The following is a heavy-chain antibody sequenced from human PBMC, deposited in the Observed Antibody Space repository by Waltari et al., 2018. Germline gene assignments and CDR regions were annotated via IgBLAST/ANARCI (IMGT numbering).Heavy chain of an antibody. CDR3: VRLEDCSGPGGNCYSGDSFALDV. J-gene: IGHJ6*02. V-gene: IGHV4-34*02. Sequence: QVQLQQWGAGLLQPSETLSLTCAVYGGSFSGYYWGWIRQSPGQGLEWIGEINHAGNRNYNPSLRSRVTMLVDTSRSQFSLKLSSMTAADTALYYCVRLEDCSGPGGNCYSGDSFALDVWGQGTTVTVSS. CDR2: INHAGNR. CDR1: GGSFSGYY. D-gene: IGHD2-8*02.